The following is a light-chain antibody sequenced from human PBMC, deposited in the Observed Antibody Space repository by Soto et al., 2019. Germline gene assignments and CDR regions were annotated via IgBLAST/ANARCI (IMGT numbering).Light chain of an antibody. V-gene: IGLV1-40*01. CDR3: QSYDSSLSGSVV. CDR2: ANN. Sequence: QSVLTQPPSVSGAPGQRVTISCTGRRSNIGAGFDVNWYQQLPGTAPKLLIYANNNRPSGVPDRFSGSQSATSASLAITGLQAEDEADYYCQSYDSSLSGSVVFGGGTQLTVL. CDR1: RSNIGAGFD. J-gene: IGLJ2*01.